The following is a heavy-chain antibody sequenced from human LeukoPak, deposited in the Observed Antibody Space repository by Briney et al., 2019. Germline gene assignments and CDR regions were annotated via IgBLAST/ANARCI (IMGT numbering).Heavy chain of an antibody. Sequence: PGGSLRLSCAASGFSFSDYDMNWVRQAPGKGPEWVADLHPDGSSTTYYVDSVKGRFTVSRDNAKNLGYLQMNNLRVEDTAIYYCARDPHYGALDYWGQGIRVTVSS. J-gene: IGHJ4*02. CDR2: LHPDGSST. CDR3: ARDPHYGALDY. CDR1: GFSFSDYD. D-gene: IGHD4-17*01. V-gene: IGHV3-7*01.